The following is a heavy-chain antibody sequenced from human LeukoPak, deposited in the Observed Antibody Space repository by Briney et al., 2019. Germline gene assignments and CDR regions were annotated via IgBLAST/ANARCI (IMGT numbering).Heavy chain of an antibody. CDR1: GYTSTNYD. Sequence: ASVKVSCKASGYTSTNYDINLVRQASGQGLEWMGWMNPNTGNTGYTQKFQGRITITRNTSISTAYMELSSLRSEDTAVYYCARSLWSGYDTFDIWGQGTMVTVSS. CDR2: MNPNTGNT. V-gene: IGHV1-8*03. J-gene: IGHJ3*02. D-gene: IGHD3-3*01. CDR3: ARSLWSGYDTFDI.